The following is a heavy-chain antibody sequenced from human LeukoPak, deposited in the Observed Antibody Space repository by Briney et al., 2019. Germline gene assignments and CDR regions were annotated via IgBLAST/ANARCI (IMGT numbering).Heavy chain of an antibody. V-gene: IGHV3-9*01. Sequence: GRSLRLSCAASGFTFDDYAMHWVRHAPGKGLGWVSGISWNSGTIGYADSVKGRFTISRDNAKNSLYLQMNSLRAEDTALYYCAKGTSSSWYYFDYWGQGTLVTVSS. D-gene: IGHD6-13*01. CDR2: ISWNSGTI. J-gene: IGHJ4*02. CDR1: GFTFDDYA. CDR3: AKGTSSSWYYFDY.